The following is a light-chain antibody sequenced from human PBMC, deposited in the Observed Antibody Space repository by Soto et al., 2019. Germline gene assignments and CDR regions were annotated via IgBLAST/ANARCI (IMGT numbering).Light chain of an antibody. CDR1: SSDVGGYNY. CDR2: DVS. V-gene: IGLV2-14*01. J-gene: IGLJ3*02. Sequence: QSVLTQPASVSGSPGQSITISCTGTSSDVGGYNYVPWYQQHPGKAPKLMIYDVSNRPSGVSNRFSGSKSGNTASLTISGLQAEDEADYYCSSYTSSSTPWVFGGGTKVTVL. CDR3: SSYTSSSTPWV.